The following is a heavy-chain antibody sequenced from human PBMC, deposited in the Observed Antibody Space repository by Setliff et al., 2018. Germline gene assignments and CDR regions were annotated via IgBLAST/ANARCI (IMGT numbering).Heavy chain of an antibody. CDR2: IGAGGDYT. D-gene: IGHD6-25*01. CDR3: VPGRGS. V-gene: IGHV3-21*01. CDR1: GFTFSHFA. J-gene: IGHJ5*02. Sequence: PGGSLRLSCAASGFTFSHFAVTWVRQSPGRGLEWVASIGAGGDYTKYADSVRGRFTISRDNAQNTLYLHMNNLRAEDTAVFYCVPGRGSWGQGALVTVSS.